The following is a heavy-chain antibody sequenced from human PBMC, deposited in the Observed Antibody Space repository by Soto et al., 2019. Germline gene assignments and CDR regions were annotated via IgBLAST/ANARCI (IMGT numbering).Heavy chain of an antibody. CDR2: INPSGGIT. CDR1: GYTFTSYY. V-gene: IGHV1-46*01. Sequence: QVELVQSGAEVKKPGASVKVSCKAAGYTFTSYYMHWVRQAPGQGLEWMGFINPSGGITTYAQKFQARVTMTSDTATSTVYMELLTLKSEDTAVYYCARRSIFTWSDAFDIWGQGTMVTVSA. J-gene: IGHJ3*02. D-gene: IGHD3-3*01. CDR3: ARRSIFTWSDAFDI.